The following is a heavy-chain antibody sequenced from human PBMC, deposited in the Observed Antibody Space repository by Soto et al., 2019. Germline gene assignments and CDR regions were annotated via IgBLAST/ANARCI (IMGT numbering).Heavy chain of an antibody. CDR2: ISAYNGNT. D-gene: IGHD3-10*01. V-gene: IGHV1-18*01. CDR3: ARDHITESRRAPLLDY. J-gene: IGHJ4*02. Sequence: QVQLVQSGAEVKKPGASVKVSCKASGYTVTSYGISWVRQAPGQGLEWMGWISAYNGNTDYAQKLQGRVPLTHVHSTTTEYKELRIMTSEDTVVYYYARDHITESRRAPLLDYWGQGTLVTVSS. CDR1: GYTVTSYG.